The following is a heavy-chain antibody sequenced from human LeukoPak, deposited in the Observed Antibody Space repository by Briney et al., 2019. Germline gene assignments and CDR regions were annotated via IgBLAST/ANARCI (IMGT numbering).Heavy chain of an antibody. D-gene: IGHD3-3*01. Sequence: GGSLRLSCAASGFTFSNYWMLWVRQAPGKGLVWVSRIKSDGSSTGYADSVKGRFTISRDNAKNTLYLQMNSLRAEDTAVYYCARGPREADPGILGYSYYYYGMDVWGLGTTVTVSS. V-gene: IGHV3-74*01. CDR2: IKSDGSST. CDR3: ARGPREADPGILGYSYYYYGMDV. CDR1: GFTFSNYW. J-gene: IGHJ6*02.